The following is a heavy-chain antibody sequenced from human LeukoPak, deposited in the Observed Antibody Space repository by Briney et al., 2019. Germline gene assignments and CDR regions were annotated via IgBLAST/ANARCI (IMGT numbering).Heavy chain of an antibody. CDR1: GGSFSGYY. D-gene: IGHD2-2*01. V-gene: IGHV4-34*01. CDR2: MNHSGSS. J-gene: IGHJ4*02. CDR3: AGAPSGLVEPPTRGDYFDY. Sequence: SETLSLTCAVYGGSFSGYYWSWIRQSPGKGLEWIGEMNHSGSSNHNPSLKSRVTISVDTSKNQFSPKLRSVTAADTAVYYCAGAPSGLVEPPTRGDYFDYWGQGTLVTVSS.